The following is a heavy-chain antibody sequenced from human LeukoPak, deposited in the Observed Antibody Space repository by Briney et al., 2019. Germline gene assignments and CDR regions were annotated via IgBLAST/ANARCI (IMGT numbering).Heavy chain of an antibody. V-gene: IGHV3-23*01. CDR3: ANHYGGNPKYYFDY. D-gene: IGHD4-23*01. CDR1: GFTFSSYA. CDR2: ISGSGGST. Sequence: GGSLRLSCAASGFTFSSYAMSWVRQAPGKGLEWVSVISGSGGSTYYADSVKGRFTISRGNSKNTLYLQMNSLRAEDTAVYYCANHYGGNPKYYFDYWGQGTLVTVSS. J-gene: IGHJ4*02.